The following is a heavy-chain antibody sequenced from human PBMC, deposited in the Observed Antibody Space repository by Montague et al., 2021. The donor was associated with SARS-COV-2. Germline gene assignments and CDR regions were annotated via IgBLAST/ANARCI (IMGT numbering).Heavy chain of an antibody. V-gene: IGHV4-31*11. CDR1: GGSISSGGYS. CDR3: ATASGSGSLGFHY. CDR2: IYYSGTI. J-gene: IGHJ4*02. D-gene: IGHD3-10*01. Sequence: TLSLTCAVPGGSISSGGYSWSWIRRPPGKGLEWIGYIYYSGTIYYNPSLKSRVTISLDTSNNHSSLKLSSVTAADTAVYYCATASGSGSLGFHYWGQGTLVLVSS.